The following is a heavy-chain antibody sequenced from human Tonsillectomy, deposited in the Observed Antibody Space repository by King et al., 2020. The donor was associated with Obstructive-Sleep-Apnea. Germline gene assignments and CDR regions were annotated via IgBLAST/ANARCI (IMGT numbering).Heavy chain of an antibody. CDR3: TRVKRAVAAIWFVQYYGMDV. CDR2: IRSKAFGGTT. CDR1: GFIFGDCA. V-gene: IGHV3-49*03. D-gene: IGHD6-19*01. J-gene: IGHJ6*02. Sequence: VQLVESGGGLVQPGRSLRLSCTASGFIFGDCAMSWFRQAPGKGLEWVGFIRSKAFGGTTEYAASVEGRFTISRDDSKSIAYLEMNSLKTEDTAVYYCTRVKRAVAAIWFVQYYGMDVWGQGTTVTVSS.